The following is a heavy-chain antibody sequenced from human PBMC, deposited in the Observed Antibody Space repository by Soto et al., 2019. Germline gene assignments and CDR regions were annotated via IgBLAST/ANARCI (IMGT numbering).Heavy chain of an antibody. CDR1: GGSFSASD. Sequence: QVQLQQWGAGLFKPSETLSLTCAVYGGSFSASDWTWIRQPPGKGLEWIGEIHHTRGNNYNLSLSRRGIISVHTSKNQCSLELRSVTAADSAMYYCARGPDSGEYGWFDPWGQGSLVTVSS. V-gene: IGHV4-34*01. CDR2: IHHTRGN. D-gene: IGHD7-27*01. CDR3: ARGPDSGEYGWFDP. J-gene: IGHJ5*02.